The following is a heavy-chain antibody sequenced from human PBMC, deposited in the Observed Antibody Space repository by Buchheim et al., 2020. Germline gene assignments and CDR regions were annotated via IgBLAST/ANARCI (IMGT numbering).Heavy chain of an antibody. J-gene: IGHJ5*02. D-gene: IGHD2-15*01. V-gene: IGHV3-74*01. CDR1: GFTFSTYW. Sequence: EVQLVESGGGLVQPGGSLRLSCGASGFTFSTYWMHWVRHAPGRGPVWVSRLNSDGSSTSYADSERGRFPISRDNAKNTVFLQMNRLTAEDAAVYYCARVGDASGLYHWGQGAL. CDR3: ARVGDASGLYH. CDR2: LNSDGSST.